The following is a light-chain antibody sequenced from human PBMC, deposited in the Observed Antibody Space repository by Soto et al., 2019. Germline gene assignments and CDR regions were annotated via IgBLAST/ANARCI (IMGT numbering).Light chain of an antibody. V-gene: IGKV1-39*01. J-gene: IGKJ1*01. Sequence: DIQMTQSPSSLSASVGDRVSITXXTSQPISEYLNWYQQKPGKAPSLLIYTSSNLQTGVPSRFSGGGSGTHFTLTINSLQPEDFATYYCQQSYNTPRTFGQGTKVDIK. CDR1: QPISEY. CDR3: QQSYNTPRT. CDR2: TSS.